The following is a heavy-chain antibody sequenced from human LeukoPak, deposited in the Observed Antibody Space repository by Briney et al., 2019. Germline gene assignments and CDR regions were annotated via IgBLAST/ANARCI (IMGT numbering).Heavy chain of an antibody. J-gene: IGHJ4*02. CDR2: IIPIFGTA. D-gene: IGHD6-6*01. CDR3: AREEYSSSSGEGSFDH. Sequence: GASVKVSCKASGGTFSSYAISWVRQAPGQGLEWMGGIIPIFGTANYAQKFQGRVTITADESTSTAYMELSSLRSEDTAVYYCAREEYSSSSGEGSFDHWGQGTLVTVSS. V-gene: IGHV1-69*13. CDR1: GGTFSSYA.